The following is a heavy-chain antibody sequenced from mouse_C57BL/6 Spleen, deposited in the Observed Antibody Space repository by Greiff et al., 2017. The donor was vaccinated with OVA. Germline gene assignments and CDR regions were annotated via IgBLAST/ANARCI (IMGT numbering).Heavy chain of an antibody. CDR3: ARFSIYPNLFDY. D-gene: IGHD2-1*01. CDR2: IDPSDSYT. CDR1: GYTFTSYW. J-gene: IGHJ2*01. Sequence: QVQLQQPGAELVMPGASVKLSCKASGYTFTSYWMHWVKQRPGQGLAWIGEIDPSDSYTNYNQKFKGKSTLTVDKSSSTAYMQLSSLTSEDSAVYYCARFSIYPNLFDYWGQGTTLTVSS. V-gene: IGHV1-69*01.